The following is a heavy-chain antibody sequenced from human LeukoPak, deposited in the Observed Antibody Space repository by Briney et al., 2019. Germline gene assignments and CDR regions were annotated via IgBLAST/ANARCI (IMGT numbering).Heavy chain of an antibody. CDR1: GYTFTGYY. D-gene: IGHD5-24*01. CDR3: ARDLDGWYYMDV. CDR2: INPNSGGK. J-gene: IGHJ6*03. V-gene: IGHV1-2*02. Sequence: ASVKVSCKASGYTFTGYYMHWVRHAPGQGLEWMGWINPNSGGKNYAQKFQGRVTMTRDTSISTAYMELSRLRSDDTAVYYCARDLDGWYYMDVWGKGTTVTISS.